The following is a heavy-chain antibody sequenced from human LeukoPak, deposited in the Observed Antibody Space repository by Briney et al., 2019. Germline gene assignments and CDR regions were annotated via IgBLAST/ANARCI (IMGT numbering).Heavy chain of an antibody. Sequence: GGSLRLSCAASGFSFSYYWMSWVRQAPGKGPEWVANIKPDGTEKYYVDSVKGRFTISRDNAKNSLYLQMNSLRAEDTAVYYCARPEESGYEIEWGRGTLVTVSS. CDR2: IKPDGTEK. V-gene: IGHV3-7*01. CDR1: GFSFSYYW. D-gene: IGHD2-2*01. CDR3: ARPEESGYEIE. J-gene: IGHJ4*02.